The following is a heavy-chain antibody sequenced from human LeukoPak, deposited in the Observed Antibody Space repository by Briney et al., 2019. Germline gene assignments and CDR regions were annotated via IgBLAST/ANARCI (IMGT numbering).Heavy chain of an antibody. CDR1: GFTFNNYA. CDR3: AKDRSIGTYYTFDS. V-gene: IGHV3-23*01. D-gene: IGHD1-26*01. CDR2: VSGSGAIA. J-gene: IGHJ4*02. Sequence: GGSLRLSCAASGFTFNNYAMSWVRQAPGKGLEWVSTVSGSGAIAYYTDSDKGRFTISRDNSKNTLYLQMSSLTAKDTAVYYCAKDRSIGTYYTFDSWGQGTLVTVSS.